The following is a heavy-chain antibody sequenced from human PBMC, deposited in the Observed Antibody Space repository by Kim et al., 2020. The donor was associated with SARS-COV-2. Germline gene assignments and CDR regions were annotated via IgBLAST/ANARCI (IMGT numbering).Heavy chain of an antibody. Sequence: GGSLRLSCAASGFTFSGSAMHWVRQASGKGLEWVGRIRSKANSYATAYAASVKGRFTISRDDSKNTAYLQMNSLKTEDTAVYYCTRHEGSYGLYYYYGMDVWGQGTTVTVSS. CDR2: IRSKANSYAT. D-gene: IGHD5-18*01. CDR1: GFTFSGSA. J-gene: IGHJ6*02. V-gene: IGHV3-73*01. CDR3: TRHEGSYGLYYYYGMDV.